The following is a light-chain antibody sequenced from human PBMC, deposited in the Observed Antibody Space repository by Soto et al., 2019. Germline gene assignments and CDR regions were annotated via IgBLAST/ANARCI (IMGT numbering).Light chain of an antibody. Sequence: DIQMTQSPSALSASVGDRVTITCRASQSISTWLAWYQQKPGKAPKLLIYKASSLKSGVPSRFSGSGSGTEFTLTISSLQPDEFATYYCQQYNSPETFGQGTNVEIK. J-gene: IGKJ1*01. CDR2: KAS. CDR1: QSISTW. CDR3: QQYNSPET. V-gene: IGKV1-5*03.